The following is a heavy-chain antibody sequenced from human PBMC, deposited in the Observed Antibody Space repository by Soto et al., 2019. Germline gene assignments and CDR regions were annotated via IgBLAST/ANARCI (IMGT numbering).Heavy chain of an antibody. CDR3: ARGWGRISDY. J-gene: IGHJ4*02. D-gene: IGHD7-27*01. V-gene: IGHV4-39*07. CDR1: GGSISSGDYY. Sequence: SETLSLTCTVSGGSISSGDYYWSWIRQPPGKGLEWIGEINHSGSTNYNPSLKSRVTISVDTSKNQFSLKLSSVTAADTAVYYCARGWGRISDYWGQGALVTVSS. CDR2: INHSGST.